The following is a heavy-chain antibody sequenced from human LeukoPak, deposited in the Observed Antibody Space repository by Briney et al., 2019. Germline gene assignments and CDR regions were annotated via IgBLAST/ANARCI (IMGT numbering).Heavy chain of an antibody. Sequence: EGSLRLSCAGSGFLFSSHGMNWVRQAPGKGLEWVSGISPGGPTYYADSVKGRFTISRDDSKNTLYLQMKNLRAEDTAVYYCAKDGAWLRFDDWGQGILVSVSS. D-gene: IGHD5-12*01. CDR3: AKDGAWLRFDD. J-gene: IGHJ4*02. CDR2: ISPGGPT. V-gene: IGHV3-23*01. CDR1: GFLFSSHG.